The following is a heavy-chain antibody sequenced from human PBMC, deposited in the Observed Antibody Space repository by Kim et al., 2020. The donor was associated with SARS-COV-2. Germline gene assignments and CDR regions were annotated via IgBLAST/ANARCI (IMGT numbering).Heavy chain of an antibody. CDR2: IIPIFGIA. Sequence: SVKVSCKASGGTFSSYAISWVRQAPGQGLEWMGRIIPIFGIANYAQKFQGRVTITADKSTSTAYMELSSLRSEDTAVYYCARDARSSSGYYYYYYYMDVWGKGTTFTVSS. V-gene: IGHV1-69*04. J-gene: IGHJ6*03. CDR1: GGTFSSYA. CDR3: ARDARSSSGYYYYYYYMDV. D-gene: IGHD6-6*01.